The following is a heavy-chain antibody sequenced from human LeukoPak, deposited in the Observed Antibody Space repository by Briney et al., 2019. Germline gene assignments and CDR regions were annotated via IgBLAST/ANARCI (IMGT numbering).Heavy chain of an antibody. CDR3: AGRLLYLLRGFDP. D-gene: IGHD2-8*01. J-gene: IGHJ5*02. CDR1: GFTFSSYA. Sequence: PGGSLRLSCAASGFTFSSYAMTWVRQAPGKGLEWVSVISGSGGSTYYADSVKGRFTISRDNSKNTLYLQMNSLRAEDTAVYYCAGRLLYLLRGFDPWGQGTLVTVSS. V-gene: IGHV3-23*01. CDR2: ISGSGGST.